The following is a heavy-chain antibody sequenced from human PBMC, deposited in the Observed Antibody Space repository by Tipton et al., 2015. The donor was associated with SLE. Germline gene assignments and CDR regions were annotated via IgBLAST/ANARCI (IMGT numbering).Heavy chain of an antibody. CDR2: INYSGTT. CDR3: ARLGTGIFDY. V-gene: IGHV4-39*07. Sequence: TLSLTCTVSGGSISTSSYYWAWIRQPPGKGLECIGNINYSGTTSYNPSLKSRVTISVDTSKNQFSLKLSSVTAADTAVYYCARLGTGIFDYWGQGTLVTVSS. J-gene: IGHJ4*02. D-gene: IGHD1-1*01. CDR1: GGSISTSSYY.